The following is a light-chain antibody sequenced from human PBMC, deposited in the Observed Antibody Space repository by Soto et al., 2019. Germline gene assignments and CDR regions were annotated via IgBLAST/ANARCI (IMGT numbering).Light chain of an antibody. J-gene: IGKJ3*01. Sequence: EIVLTQSPATLSLSPGERATLSCRASQSVSKSLAWYQQKPGQAPRLLIYTTSNRAPGIPARFSGSGSRTDFTLTIRSLEPEDFAVYYCQQGSNWPILTFGPGTKVDIK. V-gene: IGKV3-11*01. CDR2: TTS. CDR1: QSVSKS. CDR3: QQGSNWPILT.